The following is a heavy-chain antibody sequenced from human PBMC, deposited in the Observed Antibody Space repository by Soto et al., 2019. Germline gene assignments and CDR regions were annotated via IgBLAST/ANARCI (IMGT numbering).Heavy chain of an antibody. CDR2: ISGSGGST. CDR3: AKNPGYYYDSTGYHFDY. V-gene: IGHV3-23*01. Sequence: GGSLRLSCAASGFGFSTYSMNWVRQAPGKGLEWVSAISGSGGSTYYADSVKGRFTISRDNSKNTLYLQMNSLRAEDTAVYYCAKNPGYYYDSTGYHFDYWGQGTLVTVSS. D-gene: IGHD3-22*01. J-gene: IGHJ4*02. CDR1: GFGFSTYS.